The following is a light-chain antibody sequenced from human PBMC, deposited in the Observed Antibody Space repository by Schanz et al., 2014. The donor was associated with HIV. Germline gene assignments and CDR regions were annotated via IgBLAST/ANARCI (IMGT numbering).Light chain of an antibody. Sequence: QSVLTQPPSASGSPGQSVAISCTGASSDIGVSWYQQYPGNAPKLMIYDVTKRPSGVPARFSGSKSGNTASLTVSGLQAEDEADYYCSSYTSTDTVLFGGGTKLTVL. CDR3: SSYTSTDTVL. CDR1: SSDIG. V-gene: IGLV2-8*01. J-gene: IGLJ2*01. CDR2: DVT.